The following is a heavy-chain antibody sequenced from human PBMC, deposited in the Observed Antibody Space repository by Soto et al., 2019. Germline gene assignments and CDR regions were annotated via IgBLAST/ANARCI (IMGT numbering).Heavy chain of an antibody. CDR2: IWYDGSNK. J-gene: IGHJ3*02. D-gene: IGHD6-13*01. V-gene: IGHV3-33*01. CDR3: AIEGRAAADGFDI. CDR1: GFTFSSYG. Sequence: QVQLVESGGGVVQPGRSLRLSCAASGFTFSSYGMHWVRQAPGTGLERVAVIWYDGSNKYYADSVKGRFIISRDNSKNTLYLQMNILKAEDTAVYYCAIEGRAAADGFDIWGQGTMVTVSS.